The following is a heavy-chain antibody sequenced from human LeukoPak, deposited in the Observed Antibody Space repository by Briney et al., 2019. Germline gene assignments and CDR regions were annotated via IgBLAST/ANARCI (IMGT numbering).Heavy chain of an antibody. J-gene: IGHJ6*02. V-gene: IGHV1-8*01. D-gene: IGHD2-21*01. CDR2: MNPNSGNT. CDR3: ARCYCFCEGRGMDV. CDR1: GYTFTSYD. Sequence: ASVKVSCKASGYTFTSYDINWVRQATGQGLEWMGWMNPNSGNTGYAQKFQGRVTMTRNTSISTAYMELSSLRSEDTAVYYCARCYCFCEGRGMDVWGQGTTVTVSS.